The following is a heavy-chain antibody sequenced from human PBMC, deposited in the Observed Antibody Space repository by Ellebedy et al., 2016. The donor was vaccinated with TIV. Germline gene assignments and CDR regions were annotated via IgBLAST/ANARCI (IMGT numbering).Heavy chain of an antibody. CDR2: IWYDGSNK. CDR3: ARDRYSSGWYYFDY. V-gene: IGHV3-33*01. J-gene: IGHJ4*02. D-gene: IGHD6-19*01. CDR1: GFTFSSYG. Sequence: GGSLRLXCAASGFTFSSYGMHWVRQAPGKGLEWVAVIWYDGSNKYYADSVKGRFTISRDNSKNTLYLQMNSLRAEDTAVYYCARDRYSSGWYYFDYWGQGTLVTVSS.